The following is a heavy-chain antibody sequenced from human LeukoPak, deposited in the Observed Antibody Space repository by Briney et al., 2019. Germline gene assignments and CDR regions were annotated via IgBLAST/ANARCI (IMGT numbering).Heavy chain of an antibody. J-gene: IGHJ6*03. Sequence: ASVYLSCTASGHTFTGYYMHWVRQPHRQGLEWMGWINPNSGGTNYAQKFQGRVTITRDTSINTACMELSRLRSDDAAVYYCAVLVFSIDYYYYYIDVWGKGTTVTVSS. CDR3: AVLVFSIDYYYYYIDV. D-gene: IGHD6-6*01. CDR2: INPNSGGT. CDR1: GHTFTGYY. V-gene: IGHV1-2*02.